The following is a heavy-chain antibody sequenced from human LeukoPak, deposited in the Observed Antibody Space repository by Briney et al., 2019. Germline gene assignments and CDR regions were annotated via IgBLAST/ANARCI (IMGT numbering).Heavy chain of an antibody. Sequence: SETLSLTCAVYGGPFSGYYWSWIRQPPGKGLEWIGEINHSGSTNYNPSLKSRVTISVDTSKNQFSLKLSSVTAADTAVYYCARTIVAPTTYYDYWGQGTLVTVSS. CDR2: INHSGST. CDR1: GGPFSGYY. V-gene: IGHV4-34*01. D-gene: IGHD1-1*01. J-gene: IGHJ4*02. CDR3: ARTIVAPTTYYDY.